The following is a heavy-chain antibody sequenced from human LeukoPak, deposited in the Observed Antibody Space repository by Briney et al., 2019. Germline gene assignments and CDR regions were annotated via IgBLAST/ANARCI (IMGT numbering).Heavy chain of an antibody. V-gene: IGHV3-23*01. J-gene: IGHJ2*01. Sequence: GASLRLSCAASGFTFRNYAMSWVRQAPGKGLEWVSAIVGNGVSTYYADSVQGRFTISRDNSKNTLYLQMNSLRAEDTALYYCTKGFRYSYAYTYWYFDLWGRGTLVTVSP. CDR1: GFTFRNYA. D-gene: IGHD5-18*01. CDR2: IVGNGVST. CDR3: TKGFRYSYAYTYWYFDL.